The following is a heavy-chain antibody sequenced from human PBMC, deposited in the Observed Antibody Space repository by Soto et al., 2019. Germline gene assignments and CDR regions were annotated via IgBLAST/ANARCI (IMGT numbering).Heavy chain of an antibody. J-gene: IGHJ6*02. V-gene: IGHV1-69*01. CDR1: GGTFSGYA. CDR2: IVPRFNTP. D-gene: IGHD6-13*01. CDR3: ARARIAAAGTGYYYSVMDV. Sequence: QVQLEQSGAEVKKPGSSVKVSCKASGGTFSGYAMSWVRQAPGQGLEWMGGIVPRFNTPNYAQKFQGRVTITADESTTTAYMELSSPRSEDTAVYYCARARIAAAGTGYYYSVMDVWGQGTKVTVSS.